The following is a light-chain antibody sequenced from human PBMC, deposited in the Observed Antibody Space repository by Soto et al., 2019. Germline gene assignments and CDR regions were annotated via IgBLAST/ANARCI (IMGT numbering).Light chain of an antibody. Sequence: EIVMTQSPATLSVSPGGSATLSCRASQHVSSNFAWYRQKPGQAPTLLIDRASTMATGIPARFSGSGSGTESTLTISSLQSEDFAVYYCQQDNNWPYTFGQGTKVEIK. V-gene: IGKV3-15*01. CDR1: QHVSSN. CDR3: QQDNNWPYT. CDR2: RAS. J-gene: IGKJ2*01.